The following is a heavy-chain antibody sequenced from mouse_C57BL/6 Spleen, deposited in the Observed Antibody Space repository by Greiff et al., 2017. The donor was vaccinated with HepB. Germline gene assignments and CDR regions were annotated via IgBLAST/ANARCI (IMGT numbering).Heavy chain of an antibody. V-gene: IGHV5-16*01. D-gene: IGHD1-1*01. CDR2: INYDGSST. CDR1: GFTFSDYY. Sequence: EVMLVESEGGLVQPGSSMKLSCTASGFTFSDYYMAWVCQVPEKGLEWVANINYDGSSTYYLDSLKSRFIISRDNAKNILYLQMSSLKSEDTATYYCARAPDSGSSFGYWGQGTPLTVSS. J-gene: IGHJ2*01. CDR3: ARAPDSGSSFGY.